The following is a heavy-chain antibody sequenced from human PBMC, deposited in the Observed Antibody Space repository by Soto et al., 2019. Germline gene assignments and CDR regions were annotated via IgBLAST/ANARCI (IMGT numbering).Heavy chain of an antibody. CDR2: IYSGGYT. Sequence: EVQLVESGGGLIQPGGSLRLSCAVSGFTVSNNYMSWVRQAPGKGLEGVSVIYSGGYTAYGDSVKGRFTISRDNSKKTLYLQKNSLRAPRPGVFFWSPHPGGGGYWGQGTLVTVSS. V-gene: IGHV3-53*01. CDR3: SPHPGGGGY. J-gene: IGHJ4*02. D-gene: IGHD3-10*01. CDR1: GFTVSNNY.